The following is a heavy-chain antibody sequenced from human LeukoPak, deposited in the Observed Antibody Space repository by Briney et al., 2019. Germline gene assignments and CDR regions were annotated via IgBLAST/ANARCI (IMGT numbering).Heavy chain of an antibody. CDR3: AGEISVGITSQLGLNMDV. CDR1: GGSISSADYY. Sequence: SETLSLTCTVSGGSISSADYYWSWIRLHPGKGLEWIGYIYYSGSTYYNPSLKSRLTISLDTSKNHFSLQLSSVTAADTAVYYCAGEISVGITSQLGLNMDVWGQGTTVTVSS. D-gene: IGHD3-16*01. J-gene: IGHJ6*02. V-gene: IGHV4-31*03. CDR2: IYYSGST.